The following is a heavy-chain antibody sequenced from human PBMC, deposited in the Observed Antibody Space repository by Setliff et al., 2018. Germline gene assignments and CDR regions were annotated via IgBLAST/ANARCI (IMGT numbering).Heavy chain of an antibody. V-gene: IGHV1-18*01. J-gene: IGHJ4*02. CDR2: INNYSFKT. CDR1: GHLFSSYG. D-gene: IGHD3-22*01. Sequence: ASVKVSCKAAGHLFSSYGISWVRQAPGQGLEWMGWINNYSFKTNSPQKFLDRLTMTTDTSTSTAYMELKDLTSDDTALYYCARINFYVSSGFYYASDYWGQGTLVTVSS. CDR3: ARINFYVSSGFYYASDY.